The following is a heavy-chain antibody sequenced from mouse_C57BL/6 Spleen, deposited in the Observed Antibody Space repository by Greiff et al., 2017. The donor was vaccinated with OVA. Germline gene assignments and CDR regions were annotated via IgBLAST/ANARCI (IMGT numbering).Heavy chain of an antibody. J-gene: IGHJ4*01. CDR1: GFTFSDYG. Sequence: EVKLMESGGGLVKPGGSLKLSCAASGFTFSDYGMHWVRQAPGKGLEWVAYISSGSSTIYYADTVKGRFTISRDNAKNTLFLQMTSLRSEDTAMYYCARPLRSYYAMDYWGQGTSVTVSS. D-gene: IGHD1-1*01. V-gene: IGHV5-17*01. CDR2: ISSGSSTI. CDR3: ARPLRSYYAMDY.